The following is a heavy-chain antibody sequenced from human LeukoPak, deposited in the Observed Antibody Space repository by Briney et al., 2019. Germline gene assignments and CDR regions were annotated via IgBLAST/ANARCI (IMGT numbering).Heavy chain of an antibody. Sequence: GGSLRLSCAASGFTFSNYNMNWVRQAPGKGLEWVSYISSSSSIIYYADSVKGRFTISRGNAKKSLYLRMNSLRDEDTAVYYCARDDSSGYLFDSWGQGTLVTVSS. CDR1: GFTFSNYN. D-gene: IGHD3-22*01. CDR3: ARDDSSGYLFDS. J-gene: IGHJ4*02. CDR2: ISSSSSII. V-gene: IGHV3-48*02.